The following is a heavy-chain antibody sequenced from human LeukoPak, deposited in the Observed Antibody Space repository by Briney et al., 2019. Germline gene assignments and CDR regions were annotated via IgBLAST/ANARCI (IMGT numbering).Heavy chain of an antibody. CDR2: IRNRANSYTT. J-gene: IGHJ4*02. CDR3: VAMLRGVGY. Sequence: GGSLRLSCAASGFTFSDHYMDWVRQAPGKGLEWVGRIRNRANSYTTEYAASVKGRFTISRDDSKNSLYLQVNSLKTEDTAVYYCVAMLRGVGYWGQGTLVTVSS. V-gene: IGHV3-72*01. CDR1: GFTFSDHY. D-gene: IGHD3-10*01.